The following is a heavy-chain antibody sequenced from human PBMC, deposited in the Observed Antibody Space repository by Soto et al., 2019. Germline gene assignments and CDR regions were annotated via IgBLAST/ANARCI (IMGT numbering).Heavy chain of an antibody. CDR3: ARAGDDILTGYDWFDP. CDR1: GDHG. J-gene: IGHJ5*02. V-gene: IGHV4-30-2*04. D-gene: IGHD3-9*01. Sequence: GDHGGRRISKKQGKGLEWIGYIYHSGSTNYNPSHKSRVTISVDTSKNQFSLKLSSVTAADTAVYYCARAGDDILTGYDWFDPWGQGTLVTVSS. CDR2: IYHSGST.